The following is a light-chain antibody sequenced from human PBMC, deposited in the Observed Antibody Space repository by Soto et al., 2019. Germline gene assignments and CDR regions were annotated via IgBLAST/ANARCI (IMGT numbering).Light chain of an antibody. V-gene: IGKV3-11*01. J-gene: IGKJ1*01. CDR1: QSVSTS. Sequence: IVLTQSPATLSLSPGERAALSCRASQSVSTSLAWYQHKPGQAPRLFIYDASKRAPGIPAGFSGSGSGTDFTLTISSLEPEDFAVYYCQVRDVWPSFGQGTKV. CDR3: QVRDVWPS. CDR2: DAS.